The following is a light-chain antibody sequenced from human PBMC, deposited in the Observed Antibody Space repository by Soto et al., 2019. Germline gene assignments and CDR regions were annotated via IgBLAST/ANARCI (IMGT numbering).Light chain of an antibody. Sequence: QSVLTQPPSVSGAPGQRITISCTGSSSNIGAGYDVHWYQQFPGTAPKLLIYGNSNRPSRVPDRFSGSKSGTSASLAITGLQAEDEADYHCQSYDSSLSGRVFGTGTKLTVL. CDR3: QSYDSSLSGRV. J-gene: IGLJ1*01. CDR1: SSNIGAGYD. CDR2: GNS. V-gene: IGLV1-40*01.